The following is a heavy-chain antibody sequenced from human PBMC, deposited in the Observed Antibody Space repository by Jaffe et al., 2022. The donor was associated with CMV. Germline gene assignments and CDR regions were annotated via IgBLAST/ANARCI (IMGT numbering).Heavy chain of an antibody. CDR3: ASGGGIVVVPAAMAFGGNQIRHYYYYMDV. CDR2: IDPSDSYT. D-gene: IGHD2-2*01. CDR1: GYSFTSYW. Sequence: EVQLVQSGAEVKKPGESLRISCKGSGYSFTSYWISWVRQMPGKGLEWMGRIDPSDSYTNYSPSFQGHVTISADKSISTAYLQWSSLKASDTAMYYCASGGGIVVVPAAMAFGGNQIRHYYYYMDVWGKGTTVTVSS. V-gene: IGHV5-10-1*03. J-gene: IGHJ6*03.